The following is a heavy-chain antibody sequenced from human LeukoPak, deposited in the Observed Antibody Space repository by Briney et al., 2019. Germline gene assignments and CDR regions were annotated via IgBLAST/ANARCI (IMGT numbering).Heavy chain of an antibody. CDR1: GFILSDYN. J-gene: IGHJ4*02. V-gene: IGHV3-21*01. Sequence: GGSLRLSCTASGFILSDYNMNWVRQAPGKGLEWVSFISISGSYITYADSVKGRFTISRDNAKNSLYLQMNSLRAEDTAVYYCARDLSATARAYDYWGQGTLVTVSS. CDR3: ARDLSATARAYDY. CDR2: ISISGSYI. D-gene: IGHD2-15*01.